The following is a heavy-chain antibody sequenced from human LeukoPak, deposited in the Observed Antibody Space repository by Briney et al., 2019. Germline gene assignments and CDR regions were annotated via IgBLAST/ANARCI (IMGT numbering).Heavy chain of an antibody. CDR2: ISAYNGNT. J-gene: IGHJ4*02. D-gene: IGHD6-19*01. V-gene: IGHV1-18*01. CDR3: ARTVAVAGSYYFDY. CDR1: VYTFTSYG. Sequence: ASEKVTCKASVYTFTSYGISWVRQAPVQGLEWMGWISAYNGNTNYAQKLQGRVTMTTDTSTSTAYMELRSLRSDDTAVYYCARTVAVAGSYYFDYWGQGTLVTVSS.